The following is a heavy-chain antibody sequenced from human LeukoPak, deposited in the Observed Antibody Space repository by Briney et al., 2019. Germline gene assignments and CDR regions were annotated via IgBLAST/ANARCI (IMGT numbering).Heavy chain of an antibody. CDR3: AKGAKSYSSSPFDY. CDR1: GFTFSGYG. D-gene: IGHD6-6*01. Sequence: PGGSLRLSCAASGFTFSGYGMHWVRQAPGKGLEWVAFIRYDGSNKYYADSVKGRFTISRDNSKNTLYLQMNSLRAEDTAVYYCAKGAKSYSSSPFDYWGQGTLVTVSS. V-gene: IGHV3-30*02. CDR2: IRYDGSNK. J-gene: IGHJ4*02.